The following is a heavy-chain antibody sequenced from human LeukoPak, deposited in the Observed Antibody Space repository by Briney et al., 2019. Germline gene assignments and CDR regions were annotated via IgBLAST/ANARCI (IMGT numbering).Heavy chain of an antibody. Sequence: SETLSLTCTVSGGSISSYYWSWIRQPPGKGLEWIGYIYYSGSTNYNPSLKSRVTISVDTSKNQFSLKLSSVTAADTAVYYCARGVILTGYPYYFDYWGQGTLVTVSS. CDR3: ARGVILTGYPYYFDY. D-gene: IGHD3-9*01. CDR1: GGSISSYY. CDR2: IYYSGST. J-gene: IGHJ4*02. V-gene: IGHV4-59*01.